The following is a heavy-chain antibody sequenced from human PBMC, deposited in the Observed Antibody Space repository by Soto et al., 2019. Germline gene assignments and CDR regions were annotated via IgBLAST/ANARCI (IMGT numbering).Heavy chain of an antibody. V-gene: IGHV3-23*01. J-gene: IGHJ5*02. Sequence: EVQLLESGGGLVQPGGSLRVSCAASGFTFSSDAMSWVRQTPGKGLEWVSTISNGGTSTYYAASVKGRFTISRDISMNTLHLQMNSLRVEDTAVYYCAKRGDSTSWYWFDPWGQGTLVTVSS. CDR2: ISNGGTST. CDR1: GFTFSSDA. D-gene: IGHD6-13*01. CDR3: AKRGDSTSWYWFDP.